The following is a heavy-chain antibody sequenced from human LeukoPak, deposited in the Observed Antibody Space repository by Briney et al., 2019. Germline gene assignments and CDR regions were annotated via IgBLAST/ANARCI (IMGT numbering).Heavy chain of an antibody. CDR3: AREGRYCSSTSCYLFGKYYYYYYMDV. CDR1: GFTVSSNY. CDR2: IYSGGST. J-gene: IGHJ6*03. D-gene: IGHD2-2*01. V-gene: IGHV3-53*01. Sequence: GGSLRLSCAASGFTVSSNYTSWVRQAPGKGLEWVSVIYSGGSTYYADSVKGRFTISRDNSKNTLYLQMNSLRAEDTAVYYCAREGRYCSSTSCYLFGKYYYYYYMDVWGKGTTVTISS.